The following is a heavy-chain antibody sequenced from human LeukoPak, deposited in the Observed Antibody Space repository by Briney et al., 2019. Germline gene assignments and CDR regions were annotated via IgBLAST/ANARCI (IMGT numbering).Heavy chain of an antibody. CDR2: ISGSGGST. D-gene: IGHD3-22*01. CDR3: AKDLASYDSTPPYYYYGMDV. V-gene: IGHV3-23*01. J-gene: IGHJ6*02. CDR1: GFIFSSYA. Sequence: PGGSLRLSCAASGFIFSSYAMSWVRQAPGKGLEWVSVISGSGGSTYYADSVKGRLTISRDNSKNTLYLQMNSLRAEDTAVYYCAKDLASYDSTPPYYYYGMDVWGQGTTVTVSS.